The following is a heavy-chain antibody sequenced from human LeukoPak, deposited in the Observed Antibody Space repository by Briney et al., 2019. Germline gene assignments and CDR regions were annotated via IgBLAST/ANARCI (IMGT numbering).Heavy chain of an antibody. Sequence: PSETLSLTRTVSGGSISSYYWSWIRQPPGKGLEWIGYIYYSGSTNYNPSLKSRVTISVDTSKNQFSLKLSSVTAADTAVYYCAREASDAFDIWGQGTMVTVSS. J-gene: IGHJ3*02. CDR3: AREASDAFDI. CDR1: GGSISSYY. CDR2: IYYSGST. V-gene: IGHV4-59*12.